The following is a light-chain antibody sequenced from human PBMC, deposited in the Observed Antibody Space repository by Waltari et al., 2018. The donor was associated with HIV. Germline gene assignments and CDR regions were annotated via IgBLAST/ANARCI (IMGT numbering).Light chain of an antibody. V-gene: IGLV1-40*01. Sequence: QSVLTQPPSVSAAPGPRGPIPCTGNSSKIGAGVAQRWDQQLPVTAPKLLIYGNNNRPSGVPDRFSASRSGTSASLAITGLQADDEADYYCQSYDSSLSAIVFFGGGTKLTVL. CDR3: QSYDSSLSAIVF. J-gene: IGLJ2*01. CDR2: GNN. CDR1: SSKIGAGVA.